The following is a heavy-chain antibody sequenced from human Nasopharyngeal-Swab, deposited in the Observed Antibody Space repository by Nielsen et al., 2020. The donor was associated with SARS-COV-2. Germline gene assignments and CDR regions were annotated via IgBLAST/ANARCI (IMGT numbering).Heavy chain of an antibody. Sequence: GESLKISCAASGFTFSSYAMSWVRQAPGKGLEWVSAISGSGGSTYYAGSVKGRFTISRDNSKNTLYLQMNSLRAEDTAVYYCANTGVAGTPGGFDYWGQGTLVTVSS. CDR2: ISGSGGST. CDR1: GFTFSSYA. D-gene: IGHD6-19*01. J-gene: IGHJ4*02. V-gene: IGHV3-23*01. CDR3: ANTGVAGTPGGFDY.